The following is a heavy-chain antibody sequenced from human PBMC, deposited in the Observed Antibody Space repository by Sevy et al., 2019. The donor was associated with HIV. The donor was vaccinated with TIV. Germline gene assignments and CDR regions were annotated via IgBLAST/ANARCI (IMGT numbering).Heavy chain of an antibody. CDR1: GFTFSSYW. CDR2: INSDGSST. V-gene: IGHV3-74*01. D-gene: IGHD6-19*01. CDR3: ARDSSGWSDYFDY. J-gene: IGHJ4*02. Sequence: GGSLRLSCAASGFTFSSYWMHWVRQAPGKGLVWVSRINSDGSSTSYADSVKGRFTNSRDNAKNTLYLQMNSLRAEDTAVYYCARDSSGWSDYFDYWGQGTLVTVSS.